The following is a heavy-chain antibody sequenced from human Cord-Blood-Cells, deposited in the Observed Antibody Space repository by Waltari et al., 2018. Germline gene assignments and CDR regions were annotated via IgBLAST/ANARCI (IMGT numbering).Heavy chain of an antibody. CDR2: IDWDDDK. V-gene: IGHV2-70*01. CDR3: ARTTYRSTRHNWFDP. Sequence: QVTLRESGPALVKPTQTLTLTSTFSGFSLSTSGLCVSWIRQPPGKALEWLALIDWDDDKYYSTSLKTRLTISKDTSKNQVVLTMTNMDPVDTATYYCARTTYRSTRHNWFDPWGQGTLVTVSS. J-gene: IGHJ5*02. D-gene: IGHD3-16*02. CDR1: GFSLSTSGLC.